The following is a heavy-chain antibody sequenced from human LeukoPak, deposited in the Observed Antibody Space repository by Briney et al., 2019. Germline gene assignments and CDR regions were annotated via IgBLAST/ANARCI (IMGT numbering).Heavy chain of an antibody. Sequence: GASVKVSCKASGYTFTGYYIHWVRQAPGQELEWMGWVNPNSGDTKFDQNFQGRVTMTRDASISTAYMELSSLRSDDTAVYYCARYKTASDDAFDIWGQGTMVTVSS. CDR3: ARYKTASDDAFDI. CDR1: GYTFTGYY. CDR2: VNPNSGDT. J-gene: IGHJ3*02. V-gene: IGHV1-2*02. D-gene: IGHD1-1*01.